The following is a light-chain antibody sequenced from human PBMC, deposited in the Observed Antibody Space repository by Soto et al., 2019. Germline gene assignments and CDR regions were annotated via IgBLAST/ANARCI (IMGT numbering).Light chain of an antibody. V-gene: IGLV2-14*03. J-gene: IGLJ2*01. CDR2: DVS. Sequence: QSVLTQPASVSGSPGQSITVSCIGTSSDIGGYNYVSWYQQHPGKAPKLMIHDVSNRPSGVSDRFSGSKSGNTASLTISGLQADDEAYYYCSSYASGKSQVFGGGTKVTVL. CDR1: SSDIGGYNY. CDR3: SSYASGKSQV.